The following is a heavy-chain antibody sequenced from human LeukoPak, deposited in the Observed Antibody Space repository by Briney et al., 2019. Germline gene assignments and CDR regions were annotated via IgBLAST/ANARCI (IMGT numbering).Heavy chain of an antibody. Sequence: SETLSLTCTVSGCSISGNYWSWIRQPPGKGLECIGYVYYSGSTYYSPSLKSRVTISVDTSKNQFSLKLSSVTAADAAVYYCARRNDPYGMDVWGQGTTVTVSS. CDR2: VYYSGST. CDR1: GCSISGNY. J-gene: IGHJ6*02. V-gene: IGHV4-59*08. D-gene: IGHD1-1*01. CDR3: ARRNDPYGMDV.